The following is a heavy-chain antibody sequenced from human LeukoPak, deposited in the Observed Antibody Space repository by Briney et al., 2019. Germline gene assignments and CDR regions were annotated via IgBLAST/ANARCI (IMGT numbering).Heavy chain of an antibody. D-gene: IGHD3-3*01. CDR1: GFTFTSYW. Sequence: GGSLRLSCAASGFTFTSYWMSWVRRAPGKGLECVANIRQNGNEKYYVDSVKGRFTILRDNAKNSLSLQMNSLRDEDTAVYYCVRTGRLSEWSWGQGILVTVSS. V-gene: IGHV3-7*01. CDR3: VRTGRLSEWS. J-gene: IGHJ5*02. CDR2: IRQNGNEK.